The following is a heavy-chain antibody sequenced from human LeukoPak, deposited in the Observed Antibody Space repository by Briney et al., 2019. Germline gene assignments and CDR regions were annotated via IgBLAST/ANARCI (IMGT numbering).Heavy chain of an antibody. CDR1: GFTFSSYG. CDR2: IRYDGSNK. D-gene: IGHD6-13*01. CDR3: AKGQLAAAATNFDY. J-gene: IGHJ4*02. V-gene: IGHV3-30*02. Sequence: PGGSLRLSCAASGFTFSSYGMHWVRQAPGKGLEWVAFIRYDGSNKYYADSVKGRFTISRDNSKNTLYLQMNSLRAEDTAVYYCAKGQLAAAATNFDYWGQGTLVTVSS.